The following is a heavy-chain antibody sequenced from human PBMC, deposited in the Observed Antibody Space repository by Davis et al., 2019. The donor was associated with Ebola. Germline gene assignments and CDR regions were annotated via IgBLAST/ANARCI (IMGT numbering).Heavy chain of an antibody. V-gene: IGHV1-69*04. J-gene: IGHJ4*02. Sequence: SVKVSCKASGYTFTSYAMHWVRQAPGQGLEWMGRIIPILGIANYAQKFQGRVTITADKSTSTAYMELSSLRSEDTAVYYCAREDVVWFGDGYWGQGTLVTVSS. D-gene: IGHD3-10*01. CDR2: IIPILGIA. CDR1: GYTFTSYA. CDR3: AREDVVWFGDGY.